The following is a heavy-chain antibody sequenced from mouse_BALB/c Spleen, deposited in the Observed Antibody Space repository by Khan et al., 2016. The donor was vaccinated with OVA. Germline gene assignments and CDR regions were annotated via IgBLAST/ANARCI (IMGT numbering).Heavy chain of an antibody. CDR3: TISRVNSQSIVYLTMKTLRAEDSATYYCARETVVDIYLYLDV. Sequence: EVQLQESGGGLVQSGGSLRLSCATSGFTFTDYYMSWVRQPPGKAIEWLGFIRNKANGYTTEYSESVKGRFTISSDNSQSIVYLQLNNLSAQATAKCPSTISRVNSQSIVYLTMKTLRAEDSATYYCARETVVDIYLYLDVWGAGTTVTVSS. J-gene: IGHJ1*01. V-gene: IGHV7-3*02. D-gene: IGHD6-1*01. CDR1: GFTFTDYY. CDR2: IRNKANGYTT.